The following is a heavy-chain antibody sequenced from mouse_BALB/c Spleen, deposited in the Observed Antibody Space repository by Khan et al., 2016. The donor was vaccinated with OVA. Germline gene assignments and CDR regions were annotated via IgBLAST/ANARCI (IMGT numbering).Heavy chain of an antibody. CDR1: DYSFTSYY. J-gene: IGHJ3*01. CDR2: IDPFTGGT. CDR3: ARGTFDY. Sequence: VQLKQSGPELMKPGASVNISCKASDYSFTSYYIHWVKQSHGKSLEWIGYIDPFTGGTDYNQKFKGKATLTVDKSSNTAYMHLSSLTSEDSAVYYCARGTFDYWGQGTLVTVSA. V-gene: IGHV1S135*01. D-gene: IGHD3-3*01.